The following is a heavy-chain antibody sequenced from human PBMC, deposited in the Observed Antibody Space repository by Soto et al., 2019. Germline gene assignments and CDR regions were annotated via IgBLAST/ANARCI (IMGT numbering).Heavy chain of an antibody. CDR2: MYYSETT. D-gene: IGHD6-13*01. V-gene: IGHV4-59*01. CDR1: GASINDFY. J-gene: IGHJ5*02. CDR3: ARANSSTWYKLEYNWFDP. Sequence: SETLSLTCTVCGASINDFYCSWIRQTPWKGLEWVGFMYYSETTKYNPSLKGRVNMSLDTSKNQVSLHLKSVTAADTAVYYCARANSSTWYKLEYNWFDPSGQRTQLAVCS.